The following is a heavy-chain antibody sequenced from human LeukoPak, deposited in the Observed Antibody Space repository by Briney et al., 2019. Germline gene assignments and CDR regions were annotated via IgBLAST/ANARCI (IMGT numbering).Heavy chain of an antibody. CDR3: ASTDVVVAADEYFQH. D-gene: IGHD2-15*01. Sequence: SETLSLTCTVSGGSISTYYWSWIRQPAGKGLEWIGRIYTSGSTNYNPSLKSRVTMSVDTSKNQFSLKLSSVTAADTAVYYCASTDVVVAADEYFQHWGQGTLVTVSS. CDR2: IYTSGST. CDR1: GGSISTYY. J-gene: IGHJ1*01. V-gene: IGHV4-4*07.